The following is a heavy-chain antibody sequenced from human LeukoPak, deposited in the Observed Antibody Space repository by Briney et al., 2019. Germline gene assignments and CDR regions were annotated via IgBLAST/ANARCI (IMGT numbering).Heavy chain of an antibody. J-gene: IGHJ6*03. CDR2: ISSSSSTI. D-gene: IGHD3-10*01. CDR3: ARVKFGELLVYYYYMDV. CDR1: GFTFSSYS. Sequence: GGSLRLSCAASGFTFSSYSMNWVRQAPGKGLEWVSYISSSSSTIYYADSVKGRFTISRDNAKNSLYLQMNSLRAEDTAVYYCARVKFGELLVYYYYMDVWGKGTTVTVSS. V-gene: IGHV3-48*04.